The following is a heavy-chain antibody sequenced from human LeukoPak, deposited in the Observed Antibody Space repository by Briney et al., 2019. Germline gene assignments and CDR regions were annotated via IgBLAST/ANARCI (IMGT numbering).Heavy chain of an antibody. CDR3: ARENRDGYNPYNWFDP. V-gene: IGHV3-7*01. D-gene: IGHD5-24*01. Sequence: GGSRRLPCAASGSSFGNIWMSWARQAQGKGLEWVATIKQEGSEKFYVDSVKGRFTISRDNAKNSLYLQMNSLRAEDTAIYYCARENRDGYNPYNWFDPWGQGTLVTVSS. CDR1: GSSFGNIW. J-gene: IGHJ5*02. CDR2: IKQEGSEK.